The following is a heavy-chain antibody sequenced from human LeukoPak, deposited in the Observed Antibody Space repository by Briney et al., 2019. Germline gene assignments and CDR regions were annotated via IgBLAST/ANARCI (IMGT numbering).Heavy chain of an antibody. CDR1: GGSISSGDYY. V-gene: IGHV4-61*08. J-gene: IGHJ4*02. Sequence: SETLSLTWTVSGGSISSGDYYWSWIRQPPGKGLEWIGYIYYSGSTNYNPSLKSRVTISVDTSKNQFSLKLSSVTAADTAVYYCARGPMATITDYWGQGTLVTVSS. CDR3: ARGPMATITDY. CDR2: IYYSGST. D-gene: IGHD5-24*01.